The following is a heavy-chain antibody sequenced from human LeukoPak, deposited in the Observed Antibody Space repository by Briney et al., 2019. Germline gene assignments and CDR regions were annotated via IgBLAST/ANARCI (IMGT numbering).Heavy chain of an antibody. CDR3: ARGYYDILTGYYPHYFDY. Sequence: SETLSLTCTVSGGSISGYYWSWIRQPPGKGLEWIGYIYYSGSTNYNPSLKSRVTISVDTSKNQFSLKLSSVTAADTAVYYCARGYYDILTGYYPHYFDYWGQGTLVTVSS. D-gene: IGHD3-9*01. CDR1: GGSISGYY. CDR2: IYYSGST. V-gene: IGHV4-59*01. J-gene: IGHJ4*02.